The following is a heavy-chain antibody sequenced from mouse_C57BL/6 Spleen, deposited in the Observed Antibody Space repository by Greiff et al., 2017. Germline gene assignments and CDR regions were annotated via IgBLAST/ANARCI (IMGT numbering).Heavy chain of an antibody. CDR1: GFTFSDYY. Sequence: DVMLVESGGGLVQPGGSLKLSCAASGFTFSDYYMYWVRQTPEKRLEWVAYISNGGGSTYYPDTVKGRFTISRDNAKNTLYLQMSRLKSEDTAMYYCARDGGGSYGYFDVWGTGTTVTVSS. V-gene: IGHV5-12*01. CDR3: ARDGGGSYGYFDV. D-gene: IGHD1-1*02. CDR2: ISNGGGST. J-gene: IGHJ1*03.